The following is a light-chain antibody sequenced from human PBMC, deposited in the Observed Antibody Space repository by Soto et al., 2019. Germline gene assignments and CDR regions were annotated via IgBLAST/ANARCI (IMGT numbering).Light chain of an antibody. CDR1: TGGVTSDYY. V-gene: IGLV7-43*01. Sequence: QAVVTQEPSLTVSPGGTVTLTCASSTGGVTSDYYPNWFQQKPGQAPSTLIYTTSDRHSWTPARFSGSLLGGKAALTLSGVQPEDEADYYCLLYYGGAWVFGGGTKLTVL. CDR3: LLYYGGAWV. CDR2: TTS. J-gene: IGLJ3*02.